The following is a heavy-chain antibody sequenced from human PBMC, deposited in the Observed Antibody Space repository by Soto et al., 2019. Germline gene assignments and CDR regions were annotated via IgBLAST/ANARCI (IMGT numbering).Heavy chain of an antibody. Sequence: ASVKVSCKASGYTFTSYAMHWVRQAPGQRLEWMGWINAGNGNTKYSQKFQGRVTITRDTSASTAYMELSSLRSEDTAVYYCARDPNCTNGVCSNWFDPWSQGTLVTVSS. D-gene: IGHD2-8*01. CDR3: ARDPNCTNGVCSNWFDP. CDR2: INAGNGNT. J-gene: IGHJ5*02. CDR1: GYTFTSYA. V-gene: IGHV1-3*01.